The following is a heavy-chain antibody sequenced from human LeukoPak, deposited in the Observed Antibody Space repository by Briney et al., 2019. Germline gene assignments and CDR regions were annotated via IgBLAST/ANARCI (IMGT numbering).Heavy chain of an antibody. Sequence: ASVKVSCKASGYTFTGYYMHWVRQAPGQGLEWMGWINPNSGGTNYAQKFQGRVTMTRDTSISTAYMELSRLRSDDTAVYYCARVMYYYDSSPYFDYWGQGTLVTVSS. D-gene: IGHD3-22*01. CDR3: ARVMYYYDSSPYFDY. V-gene: IGHV1-2*02. J-gene: IGHJ4*02. CDR1: GYTFTGYY. CDR2: INPNSGGT.